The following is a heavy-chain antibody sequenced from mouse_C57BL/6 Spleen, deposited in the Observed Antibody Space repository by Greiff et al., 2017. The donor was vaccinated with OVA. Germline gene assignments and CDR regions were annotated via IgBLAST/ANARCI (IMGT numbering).Heavy chain of an antibody. CDR2: ISDGGSYT. Sequence: EVHLVESGGGLVKPGGSLKLSCAASGFTFSSYAMSWVRQTPEKRLEWVATISDGGSYTYSPDNVKGRFTNSRENAKNNLYLQMRHLKSEDTAMYYCAKDHDGYLDDWGKGTTLTVSS. CDR1: GFTFSSYA. J-gene: IGHJ2*01. V-gene: IGHV5-4*01. CDR3: AKDHDGYLDD. D-gene: IGHD2-3*01.